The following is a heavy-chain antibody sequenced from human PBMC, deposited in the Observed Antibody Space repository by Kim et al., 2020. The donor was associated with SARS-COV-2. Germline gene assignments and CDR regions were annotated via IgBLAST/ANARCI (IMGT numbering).Heavy chain of an antibody. CDR2: ISYDGSNK. Sequence: GGSLRLSCAASGFTFSSYAMHWVRQAPGKGLEWVAVISYDGSNKYCADSVKGRFTISRDNSKNTLYLQMNSLRAEDTAVYYCARDSIQYYDSSINWFDPWGQGTLVTVSS. D-gene: IGHD3-22*01. CDR1: GFTFSSYA. CDR3: ARDSIQYYDSSINWFDP. V-gene: IGHV3-30-3*01. J-gene: IGHJ5*02.